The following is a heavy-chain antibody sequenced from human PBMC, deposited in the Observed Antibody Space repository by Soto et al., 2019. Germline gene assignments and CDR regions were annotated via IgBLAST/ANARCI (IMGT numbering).Heavy chain of an antibody. J-gene: IGHJ6*02. Sequence: ETLSLTCTVSDGSISSYYWSWIRQPPGKGLEWIGYVFNSGTTDYSPSLKSRVSISFDRSKRQFSLEVSSVTAADTAVYYCARAQGIKIPYDMDVWGQGTTVTVSS. CDR1: DGSISSYY. CDR2: VFNSGTT. D-gene: IGHD3-16*01. V-gene: IGHV4-59*01. CDR3: ARAQGIKIPYDMDV.